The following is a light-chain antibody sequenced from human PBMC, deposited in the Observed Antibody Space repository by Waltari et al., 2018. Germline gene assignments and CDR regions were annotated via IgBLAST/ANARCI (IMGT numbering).Light chain of an antibody. V-gene: IGLV1-44*01. CDR2: RNN. Sequence: QSVLTPPPSASGTPGQRVTIPCSGSRSNIGTNTVNWYQQLPGAAPKVLIYRNNQRPSGVPDRFSGSKSVTSASLAISGLQSEDEAAYFCASWDDSLNGPVFGGGTTLTVL. CDR1: RSNIGTNT. CDR3: ASWDDSLNGPV. J-gene: IGLJ3*02.